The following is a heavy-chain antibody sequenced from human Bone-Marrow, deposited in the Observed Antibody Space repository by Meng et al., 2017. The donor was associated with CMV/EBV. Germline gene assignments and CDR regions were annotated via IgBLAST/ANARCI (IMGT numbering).Heavy chain of an antibody. Sequence: GGSLRLSCVASGFTFSNDWMSWVRQAPGKGLEWVVNIKEDGTEKYYADSVKGRFTTSRDNAKKSLDLQMNSLRVEDTAVYYCARVVVVPAVTNYYYYGMDVWGQGTTVTVSS. V-gene: IGHV3-7*01. D-gene: IGHD2-2*01. CDR3: ARVVVVPAVTNYYYYGMDV. J-gene: IGHJ6*02. CDR1: GFTFSNDW. CDR2: IKEDGTEK.